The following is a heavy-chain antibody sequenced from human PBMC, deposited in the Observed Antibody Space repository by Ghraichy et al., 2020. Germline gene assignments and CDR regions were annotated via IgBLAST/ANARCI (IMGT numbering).Heavy chain of an antibody. D-gene: IGHD3-10*01. V-gene: IGHV4-4*07. Sequence: SETLSLTCTVSGGSISSFYWSWLRQPAGKGLEWIGRVSARGSTNDNPSLRSRITMSVDTPKNQFSLDLRSVTAADTAVNYCARVRGDGVYWYCDVWGRGTLVTVAS. CDR1: GGSISSFY. CDR3: ARVRGDGVYWYCDV. J-gene: IGHJ2*01. CDR2: VSARGST.